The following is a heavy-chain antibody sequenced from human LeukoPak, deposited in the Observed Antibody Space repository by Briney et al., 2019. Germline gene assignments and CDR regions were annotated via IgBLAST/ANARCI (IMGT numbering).Heavy chain of an antibody. J-gene: IGHJ6*03. V-gene: IGHV3-30*02. CDR1: GFTFSSYG. CDR2: IRYDGSNK. Sequence: GGSLRLSCAASGFTFSSYGMHWVRQAPGKGLEWVAFIRYDGSNKYYADSVKGRFTISRDNSKNTLYLQMNSLRAEDTAVYYCAKVSDRPYYYYYMDVWGKGTTVTISS. CDR3: AKVSDRPYYYYYMDV.